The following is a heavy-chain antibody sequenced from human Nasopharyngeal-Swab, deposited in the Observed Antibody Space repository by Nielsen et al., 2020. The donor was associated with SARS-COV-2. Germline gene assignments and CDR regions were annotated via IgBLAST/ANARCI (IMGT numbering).Heavy chain of an antibody. D-gene: IGHD3-3*01. J-gene: IGHJ6*02. CDR2: IYSGGST. V-gene: IGHV3-53*01. Sequence: WIRQPPGKGLEWVSVIYSGGSTYYADSVKGRFTISRDNSKNTLYLQMNSLRAEDTAVYYCASSHDFWSGSPYYYYSGMDVWGQGTTVTVSS. CDR3: ASSHDFWSGSPYYYYSGMDV.